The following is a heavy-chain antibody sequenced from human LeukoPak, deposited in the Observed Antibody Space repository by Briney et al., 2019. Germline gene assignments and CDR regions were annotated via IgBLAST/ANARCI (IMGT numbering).Heavy chain of an antibody. Sequence: ASVKVSCTTSGYSFTDYYMHWVRQAPGQRLEWMGWINPNSGGTSSAQKFQGRVTMTRDTSITTVYMEMSWLTSDDTAIYYCARADRLHGGPYLIGPWGQGTLVTVSS. V-gene: IGHV1-2*02. CDR3: ARADRLHGGPYLIGP. CDR1: GYSFTDYY. CDR2: INPNSGGT. J-gene: IGHJ5*02. D-gene: IGHD2-21*01.